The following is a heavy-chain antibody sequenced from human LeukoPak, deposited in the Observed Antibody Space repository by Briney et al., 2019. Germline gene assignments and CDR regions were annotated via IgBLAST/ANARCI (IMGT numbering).Heavy chain of an antibody. CDR1: GGSFSGYY. V-gene: IGHV4-34*01. Sequence: SETLSLTCAVYGGSFSGYYWSWIRQPPGKGLEWIGEINHSGSTNYNPSLKSRVTISVDTSKNQFSLKLSSVTAADTAVYYCARSGYSGYDDAFDIWGQGTMVTVSS. J-gene: IGHJ3*02. CDR2: INHSGST. D-gene: IGHD5-12*01. CDR3: ARSGYSGYDDAFDI.